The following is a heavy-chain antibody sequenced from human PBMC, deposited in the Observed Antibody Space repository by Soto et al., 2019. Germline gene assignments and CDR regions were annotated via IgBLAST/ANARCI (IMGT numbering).Heavy chain of an antibody. J-gene: IGHJ6*02. V-gene: IGHV3-23*01. Sequence: PGGSLRLSCAASGFTFSSYAMSWVRQAPGNGLEWVSAISGSGGSTYYADSVKGRFTISRDNSKNTLYLQMNSLRAEDTAVYYCAKTAGITIFGVAPRSGMDVWGQGTTVTVSS. D-gene: IGHD3-3*01. CDR3: AKTAGITIFGVAPRSGMDV. CDR2: ISGSGGST. CDR1: GFTFSSYA.